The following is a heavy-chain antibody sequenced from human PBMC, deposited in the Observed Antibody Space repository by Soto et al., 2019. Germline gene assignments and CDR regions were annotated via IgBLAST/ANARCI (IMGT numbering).Heavy chain of an antibody. J-gene: IGHJ6*02. Sequence: SETLSLTCTVSGGSISSSSYYWGWIRQPPGKGLEWIGSIYYSGSTYYNPSLKSRVPISVDTSKNQFSLRLSSVTAADTAVYYCARDMKLTGYYMDYYGMDVWGQGTTVTVSS. CDR1: GGSISSSSYY. CDR2: IYYSGST. D-gene: IGHD3-9*01. V-gene: IGHV4-39*02. CDR3: ARDMKLTGYYMDYYGMDV.